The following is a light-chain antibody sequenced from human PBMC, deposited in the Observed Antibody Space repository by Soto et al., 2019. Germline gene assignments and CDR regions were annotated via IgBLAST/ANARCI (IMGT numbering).Light chain of an antibody. V-gene: IGLV6-57*01. CDR3: QSYDSSTPVV. CDR2: EDN. CDR1: SGSIASNY. J-gene: IGLJ7*01. Sequence: NFMLTQPHSVSESPGKTVTISCTRSSGSIASNYVQWYQQRPGSSPTAVIYEDNQRPSGVPDRFSGSIDSSSNSASLTISGLKTEDEGAYSGQSYDSSTPVVFGGGTQLTV.